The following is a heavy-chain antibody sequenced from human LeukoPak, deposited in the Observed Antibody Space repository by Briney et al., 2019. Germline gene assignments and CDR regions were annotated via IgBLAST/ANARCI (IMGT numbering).Heavy chain of an antibody. CDR3: ARDTVYSSGWAGYYFDY. J-gene: IGHJ4*02. D-gene: IGHD6-19*01. V-gene: IGHV3-21*01. CDR2: ISSSSSYI. Sequence: PGGSLRLSCAASGFTFSSYSMNWVRQAPGKGLEWVSSISSSSSYIYYADSVKGRFTISRDNAKNSLYLQMNSLRAEDTAVYYCARDTVYSSGWAGYYFDYWGQGTLVAVSS. CDR1: GFTFSSYS.